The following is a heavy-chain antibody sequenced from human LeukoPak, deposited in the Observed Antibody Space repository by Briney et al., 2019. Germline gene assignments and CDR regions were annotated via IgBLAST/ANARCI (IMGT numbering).Heavy chain of an antibody. CDR1: GFTVSSNY. CDR2: IYSGGST. J-gene: IGHJ4*02. D-gene: IGHD6-13*01. Sequence: GGSLRLSCAASGFTVSSNYMSWVRQAPGKGLEWVSVIYSGGSTYYADSVKGRFTISRDNSKNTLYLQMNSQRAEDTAVYYCVLSLRYSSSWYVFDYWGQGTLVTVSS. CDR3: VLSLRYSSSWYVFDY. V-gene: IGHV3-53*01.